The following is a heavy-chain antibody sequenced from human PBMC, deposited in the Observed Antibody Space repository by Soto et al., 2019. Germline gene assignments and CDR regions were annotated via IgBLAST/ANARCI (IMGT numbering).Heavy chain of an antibody. CDR1: GYTFTSYG. Sequence: ASVKVSCKASGYTFTSYGISWVRQAPGQGLEWMGWISAYNGNTSYAQKLQGRVTMTTDTSTSTAYMELRSLRSDDTAVYYCARDRLESAYDFWSGYSGWFDPWGQGTLVTVSS. CDR2: ISAYNGNT. CDR3: ARDRLESAYDFWSGYSGWFDP. J-gene: IGHJ5*02. D-gene: IGHD3-3*01. V-gene: IGHV1-18*01.